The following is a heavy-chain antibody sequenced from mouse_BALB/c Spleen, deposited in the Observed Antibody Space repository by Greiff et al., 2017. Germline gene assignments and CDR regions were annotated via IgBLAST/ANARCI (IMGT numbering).Heavy chain of an antibody. CDR2: INPYNDGT. D-gene: IGHD2-12*01. CDR3: ANEGDSYDGKWFAY. V-gene: IGHV1-14*01. Sequence: VQLKESGPELVKPGASVKMSCKASGYTFTSYVMHWVKQKPGQGLEWIGYINPYNDGTKYNEKFKGKATLTSDKSSSTAYMQLSSLTSEDSAVYYCANEGDSYDGKWFAYWGQGTLVTVSA. J-gene: IGHJ3*01. CDR1: GYTFTSYV.